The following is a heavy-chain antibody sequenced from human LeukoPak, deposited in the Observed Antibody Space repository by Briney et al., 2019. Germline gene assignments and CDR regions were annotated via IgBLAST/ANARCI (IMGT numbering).Heavy chain of an antibody. CDR3: ARVTYYYDSSGYVTDY. Sequence: GGSLRLSCAASGFTFSSYWMHWVRQAPGKGLVWVSRINSDGSSTSYADSVKGRFTISRDNAKNTLYLQMNSLGAEDTAVYYCARVTYYYDSSGYVTDYWGQGTLVTVSS. CDR1: GFTFSSYW. D-gene: IGHD3-22*01. V-gene: IGHV3-74*01. J-gene: IGHJ4*02. CDR2: INSDGSST.